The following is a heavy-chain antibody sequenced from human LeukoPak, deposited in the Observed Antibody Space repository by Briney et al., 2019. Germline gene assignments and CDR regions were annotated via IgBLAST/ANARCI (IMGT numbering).Heavy chain of an antibody. CDR2: IKEDGGEK. J-gene: IGHJ3*02. CDR1: GFTFSSYW. V-gene: IGHV3-7*01. Sequence: GGSLRLSCVASGFTFSSYWMSWVRQAPGKGLEWVAKIKEDGGEKYYVDSVKGRFTLSRDNAKNSLYLQMSSLGAEDTAVYYCAREKLDYVWGSYRQGAFDIWGQGTVVTVSS. CDR3: AREKLDYVWGSYRQGAFDI. D-gene: IGHD3-16*02.